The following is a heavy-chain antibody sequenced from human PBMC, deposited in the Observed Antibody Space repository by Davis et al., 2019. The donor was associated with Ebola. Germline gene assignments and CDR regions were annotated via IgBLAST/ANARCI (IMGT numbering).Heavy chain of an antibody. D-gene: IGHD2-15*01. CDR2: ISYDGSNK. CDR3: ARPLKEVVVAATLPNYYYYGMDV. CDR1: GFTFSDYY. Sequence: GESLKISCAASGFTFSDYYMSWVRQAPGKGLEWVAVISYDGSNKYYPDSVKGRFTISRDNSKNTLYLQMNSLRAEDTAVYYCARPLKEVVVAATLPNYYYYGMDVWGQGTTVTVSS. V-gene: IGHV3-30*03. J-gene: IGHJ6*02.